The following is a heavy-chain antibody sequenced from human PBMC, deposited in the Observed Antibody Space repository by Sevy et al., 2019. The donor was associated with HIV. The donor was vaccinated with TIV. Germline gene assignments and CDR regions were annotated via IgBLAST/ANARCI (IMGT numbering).Heavy chain of an antibody. CDR2: IHYTGTT. CDR1: GGSISAYH. Sequence: SETLSLTCNVSGGSISAYHWSWIRQPPGKGLEYIGYIHYTGTTNYNPSLKSRVTISVDTSKNQFSLKLSSVTAADTALYYCARAPPVRSGDDSLNWFDPWGQGTLVTVSS. J-gene: IGHJ5*02. V-gene: IGHV4-59*01. CDR3: ARAPPVRSGDDSLNWFDP. D-gene: IGHD5-12*01.